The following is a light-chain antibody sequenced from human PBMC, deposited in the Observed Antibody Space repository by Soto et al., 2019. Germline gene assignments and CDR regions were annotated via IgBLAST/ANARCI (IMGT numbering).Light chain of an antibody. J-gene: IGKJ2*03. CDR2: GAS. V-gene: IGKV3-15*01. Sequence: EIVMTQSPATLSVSPGERVTLSCRASQNINYNLAWYQQKPGQAPRLLIQGASTRATGIPVRFSGSGSGTEFTLTISSLQSEDFGVYYSQQYKVWYSFGQGTKLEIK. CDR3: QQYKVWYS. CDR1: QNINYN.